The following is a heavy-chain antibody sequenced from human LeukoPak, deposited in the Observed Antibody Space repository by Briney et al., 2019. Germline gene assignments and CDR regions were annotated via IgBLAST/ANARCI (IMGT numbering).Heavy chain of an antibody. Sequence: PGMSLRLSCAASGFVFSDYAIHWVRQAPGKGLEWVALIAYDGSDKYYADSVKGRFTISRDNSKNTLFVQMNSLRAEDTAVYYCARGGGKYSGYDFDSWGQGTLVTDSS. J-gene: IGHJ4*02. CDR2: IAYDGSDK. V-gene: IGHV3-30*04. CDR1: GFVFSDYA. D-gene: IGHD5-12*01. CDR3: ARGGGKYSGYDFDS.